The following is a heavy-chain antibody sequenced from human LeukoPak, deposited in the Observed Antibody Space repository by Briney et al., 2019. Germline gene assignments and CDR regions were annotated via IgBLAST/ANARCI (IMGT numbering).Heavy chain of an antibody. V-gene: IGHV3-30-3*01. CDR1: GFTFSSYA. CDR3: ARDSYDPGSDYFDY. Sequence: GGSLRLSCAASGFTFSSYAMHWVRQAPGKGLEWVPVISYDGSNKYYADSVKGRFTISRDNSKNTLYLQMNSLRAEDTAVYYCARDSYDPGSDYFDYWGQGTLVTVSS. CDR2: ISYDGSNK. J-gene: IGHJ4*02. D-gene: IGHD5-12*01.